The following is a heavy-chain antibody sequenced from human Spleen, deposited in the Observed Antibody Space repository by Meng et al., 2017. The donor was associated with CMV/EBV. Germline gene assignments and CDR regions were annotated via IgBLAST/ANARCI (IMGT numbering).Heavy chain of an antibody. D-gene: IGHD5-24*01. V-gene: IGHV4-34*01. Sequence: SETLSLTCAVYGGSFSGYYWSWIRQPPGKGLEWIGEINPSGTTNYNPSLKSRVTISVKGQFSLKLSSVTAADTAVYYCARDSPTQWSQLLNDAFDIWGQGTMVTVSS. J-gene: IGHJ3*02. CDR1: GGSFSGYY. CDR2: INPSGTT. CDR3: ARDSPTQWSQLLNDAFDI.